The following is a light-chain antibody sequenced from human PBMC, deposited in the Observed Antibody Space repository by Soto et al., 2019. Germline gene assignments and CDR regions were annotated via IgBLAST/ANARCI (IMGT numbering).Light chain of an antibody. CDR3: QQYGSSPIT. CDR2: DAS. Sequence: EIVLTQSPGTLSLSPGERATLSCRASQSVSSSYLAWYQQKPGQAPSLLIYDASSRTTGIPDRFSGSGSGTDFTLTISRLEPEDFAVYYCQQYGSSPITFGQGTRLEIK. J-gene: IGKJ5*01. CDR1: QSVSSSY. V-gene: IGKV3-20*01.